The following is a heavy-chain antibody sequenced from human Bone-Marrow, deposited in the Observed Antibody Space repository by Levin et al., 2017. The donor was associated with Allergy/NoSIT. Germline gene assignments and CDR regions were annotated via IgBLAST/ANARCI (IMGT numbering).Heavy chain of an antibody. Sequence: ASVKVSCEASGYTFTTYDINWVRQAPGQAFEWMGWMNPNTGQRGSTQKFQGRLTMSWITSINTAYMELSSLTSEDTAVYYCARQSSLSALIDFWGQGTLVTVSS. CDR3: ARQSSLSALIDF. CDR1: GYTFTTYD. CDR2: MNPNTGQR. D-gene: IGHD6-6*01. V-gene: IGHV1-8*01. J-gene: IGHJ4*02.